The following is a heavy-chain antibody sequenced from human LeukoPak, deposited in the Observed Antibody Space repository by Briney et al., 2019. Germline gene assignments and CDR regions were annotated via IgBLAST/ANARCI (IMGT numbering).Heavy chain of an antibody. V-gene: IGHV3-7*01. CDR3: ARGTDISPNWFDP. CDR1: GFTFSTSW. J-gene: IGHJ5*02. D-gene: IGHD2-15*01. CDR2: VKHDGSAQ. Sequence: PGGSLRLSCAASGFTFSTSWMNWVRQAPGKGLEWVANVKHDGSAQYYGDSVKGRFTISRDNAKNSVYLQMDSLRAEDTAMYYCARGTDISPNWFDPWGQGTLVTVSS.